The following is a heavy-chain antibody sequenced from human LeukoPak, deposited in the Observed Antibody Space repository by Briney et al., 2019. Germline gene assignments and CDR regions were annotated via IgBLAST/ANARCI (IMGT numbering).Heavy chain of an antibody. CDR3: AKATALIHKPSFDY. CDR1: GFTVSSDY. Sequence: SGGSLRLSCAASGFTVSSDYMSWVRQAPGKGLEWVSAISGSGGSTYYADSVKGRFAISRDNSKNTLYLQMNSLRAEDTAVYYCAKATALIHKPSFDYLGQGTLVTVSS. CDR2: ISGSGGST. V-gene: IGHV3-23*01. D-gene: IGHD1-14*01. J-gene: IGHJ4*02.